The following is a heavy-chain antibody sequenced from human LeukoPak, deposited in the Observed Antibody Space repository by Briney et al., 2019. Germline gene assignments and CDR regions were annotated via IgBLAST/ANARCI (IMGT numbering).Heavy chain of an antibody. Sequence: SVKVSCKASGYTFTSYGISWVRQAPGQGLEWMGRIIPILGIANYAQKFQGRVTITADKSTSTAYMELSSLRSEDTAVYYCARVYGSGSRKNQYGMDVWGQGTTVTVSS. D-gene: IGHD3-10*01. V-gene: IGHV1-69*04. J-gene: IGHJ6*02. CDR1: GYTFTSYG. CDR2: IIPILGIA. CDR3: ARVYGSGSRKNQYGMDV.